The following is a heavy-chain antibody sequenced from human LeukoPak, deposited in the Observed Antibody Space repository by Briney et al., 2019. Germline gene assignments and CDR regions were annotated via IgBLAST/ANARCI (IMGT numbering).Heavy chain of an antibody. J-gene: IGHJ6*02. V-gene: IGHV1-69*13. D-gene: IGHD2-2*01. CDR2: IIPIFGTA. CDR1: GGTFSSYA. CDR3: ARDHIVVVPAANYYYYYGMDV. Sequence: GASVKVSCKASGGTFSSYAIGWVRQAPGQGLEWMGGIIPIFGTANYAQKFQGRVTITADESTSTAYMELSSLRSEDTAVYYCARDHIVVVPAANYYYYYGMDVWGQGTTVTVSS.